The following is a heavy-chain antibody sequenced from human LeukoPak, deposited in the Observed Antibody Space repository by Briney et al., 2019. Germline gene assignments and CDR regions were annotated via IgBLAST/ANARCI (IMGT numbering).Heavy chain of an antibody. J-gene: IGHJ5*02. CDR3: ARADGYSSGWYGNWFDP. CDR2: IYHSGST. CDR1: GGSISSGSYY. Sequence: SETLSLTCTVSGGSISSGSYYWSWIRQPAGKGLEWIGSIYHSGSTYYNPSLKSRVTISVDTSKNQFSLKLSSVTAADTAVYYCARADGYSSGWYGNWFDPWGQGTLVTVSS. D-gene: IGHD6-19*01. V-gene: IGHV4-39*07.